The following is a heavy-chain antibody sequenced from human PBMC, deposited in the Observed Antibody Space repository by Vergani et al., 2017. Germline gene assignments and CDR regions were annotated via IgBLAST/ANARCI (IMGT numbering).Heavy chain of an antibody. J-gene: IGHJ4*02. CDR3: AKGTYKAAAGPFDY. D-gene: IGHD6-13*01. Sequence: QVQLVESGGGVVQPGRSLRLSCAASGFTFSSYAMHWVRQAPGKGLEWVAVISYDGSNKYYADSVKGRFTISRDNSKNTLYLQMNSLRAEDTAVYYCAKGTYKAAAGPFDYWGQGTLVTVSS. CDR2: ISYDGSNK. CDR1: GFTFSSYA. V-gene: IGHV3-30*04.